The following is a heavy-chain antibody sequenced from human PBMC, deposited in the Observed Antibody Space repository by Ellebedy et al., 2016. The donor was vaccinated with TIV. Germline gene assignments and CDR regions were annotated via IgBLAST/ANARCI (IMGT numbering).Heavy chain of an antibody. J-gene: IGHJ4*01. Sequence: GESLKIYXAASGFTFSTYWMSWVRQAPGKGLEWVANINQGGSETYYVDSVKGRFTMSRDNAKNSLYLQLNSLRAEDTAVYYCARSPATGTVDYWGHGTLVTGSS. V-gene: IGHV3-7*01. CDR1: GFTFSTYW. CDR2: INQGGSET. D-gene: IGHD1-1*01. CDR3: ARSPATGTVDY.